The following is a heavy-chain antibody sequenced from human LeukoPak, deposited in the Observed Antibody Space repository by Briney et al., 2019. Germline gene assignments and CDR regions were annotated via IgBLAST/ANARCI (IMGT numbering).Heavy chain of an antibody. Sequence: GGSLRLSCAASGFSFDTYAMGWMRQAPGKGLEWVSTISSSDFTTYYADSVKGRFTISRDNAKNSLYLQMNSLRAEDTAVYYCARDETVRLDAFDIWGQGTMVTVSS. V-gene: IGHV3-23*01. D-gene: IGHD4-17*01. CDR3: ARDETVRLDAFDI. J-gene: IGHJ3*02. CDR1: GFSFDTYA. CDR2: ISSSDFTT.